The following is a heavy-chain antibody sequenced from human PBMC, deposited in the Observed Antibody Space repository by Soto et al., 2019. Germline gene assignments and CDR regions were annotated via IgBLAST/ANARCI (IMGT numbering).Heavy chain of an antibody. V-gene: IGHV3-74*01. Sequence: EVRLVESGGGLVQPGESLRLSCAASGFTFSTWMHWVRQAPGKGLVWVSRISSDGTTAYYADSVQGRFTISRDNAKNTLYLQMNSLRAEDTAVYYCAKEDVDTAMVGWYFDLWGRGTLVTVSS. CDR3: AKEDVDTAMVGWYFDL. CDR1: GFTFSTW. J-gene: IGHJ2*01. D-gene: IGHD5-18*01. CDR2: ISSDGTTA.